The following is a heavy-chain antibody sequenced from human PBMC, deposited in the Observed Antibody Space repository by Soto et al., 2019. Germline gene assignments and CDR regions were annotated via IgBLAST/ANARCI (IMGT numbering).Heavy chain of an antibody. D-gene: IGHD5-18*01. CDR2: IYYSGST. J-gene: IGHJ4*02. CDR1: GGSVSSGSYY. Sequence: QVQLQESGPGLVKPSETLSLTCTVSGGSVSSGSYYWSWIRQPPGKGLEWIGYIYYSGSTNYNPSLKSRVTISVDTSKNQFSLKLSSVTAADTAVYYCARARSSYGGNPEYWGQGTLVTVSS. V-gene: IGHV4-61*01. CDR3: ARARSSYGGNPEY.